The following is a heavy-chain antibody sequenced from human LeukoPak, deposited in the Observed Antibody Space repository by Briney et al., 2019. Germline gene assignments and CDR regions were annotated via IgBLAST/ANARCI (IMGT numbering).Heavy chain of an antibody. D-gene: IGHD5-24*01. Sequence: ASVKVSCKASGYTFTGYYIHWVRQAPGQGLEWMGVINPSGGGTSYAQRFQGRLTMTSDMSTSTVYMELSSLRSEDTAVYHCARAEGFRVLGWLGSNSFDPWGLGTLVTVSS. CDR1: GYTFTGYY. CDR2: INPSGGGT. CDR3: ARAEGFRVLGWLGSNSFDP. V-gene: IGHV1-46*01. J-gene: IGHJ5*02.